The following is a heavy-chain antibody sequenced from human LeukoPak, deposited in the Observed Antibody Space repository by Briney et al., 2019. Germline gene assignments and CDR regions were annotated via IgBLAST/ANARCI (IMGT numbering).Heavy chain of an antibody. CDR1: GGSISSYY. V-gene: IGHV4-4*07. CDR2: IYTSGST. Sequence: SETLSLTCTVSGGSISSYYWSWIRQPAGKGLEWIGRIYTSGSTNYNPSLKSRVTMSVDTSKNQFSLKLSSVTAADTAVYYCARDTPTKDGYNFISSYFDYWGQGTLVTVSS. CDR3: ARDTPTKDGYNFISSYFDY. J-gene: IGHJ4*02. D-gene: IGHD5-24*01.